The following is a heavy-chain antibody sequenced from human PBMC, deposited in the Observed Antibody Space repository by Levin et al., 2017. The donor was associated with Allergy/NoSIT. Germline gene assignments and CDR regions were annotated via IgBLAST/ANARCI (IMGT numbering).Heavy chain of an antibody. CDR2: IWYDGSNK. Sequence: SCAASGFTFSSYGMHWVRQAPGKGLEWVAVIWYDGSNKYYADSVKGRFTISRDNSKNTLYLQMNSLRAEDTAVYYCARSIVGADGAFDIWGQGTMVTVSS. J-gene: IGHJ3*02. V-gene: IGHV3-33*01. D-gene: IGHD1-26*01. CDR1: GFTFSSYG. CDR3: ARSIVGADGAFDI.